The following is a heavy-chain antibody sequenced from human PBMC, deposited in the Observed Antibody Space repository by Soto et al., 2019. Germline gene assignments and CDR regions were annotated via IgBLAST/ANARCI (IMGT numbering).Heavy chain of an antibody. CDR2: ISWNSGSI. V-gene: IGHV3-9*01. CDR1: GFTFDDYA. D-gene: IGHD6-13*01. Sequence: GGSLRLSCAASGFTFDDYAMHWVRQAPGKGLEWVSGISWNSGSIGYADSVKGRFTISRDNAKNSLYLQMNSLRAEDTALYYRAKAPGSSSSYYYGMDVWGQGTTVTVSS. J-gene: IGHJ6*02. CDR3: AKAPGSSSSYYYGMDV.